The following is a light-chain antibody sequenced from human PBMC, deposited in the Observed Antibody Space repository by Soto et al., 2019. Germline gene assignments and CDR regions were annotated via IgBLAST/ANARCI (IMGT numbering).Light chain of an antibody. CDR3: SSWDDSPNGPGVL. CDR2: NNN. J-gene: IGLJ2*01. CDR1: SSNIGTYS. V-gene: IGLV1-44*01. Sequence: QSVLTQPPSASGTPGQRVTIPCSGGSSNIGTYSANWYQQFPGAAPKLLIYNNNHRPSGVPDRFSGTRSGTSASLAISALQSEDEADYYCSSWDDSPNGPGVLFGGGTKVTVL.